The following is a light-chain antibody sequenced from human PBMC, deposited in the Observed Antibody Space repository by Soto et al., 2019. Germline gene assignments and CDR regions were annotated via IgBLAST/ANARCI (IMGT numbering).Light chain of an antibody. CDR2: NDN. CDR3: AAWDGSLNHIL. J-gene: IGLJ2*01. Sequence: QSVLTQPPSASGTPGQGVAISCSGSSSNMGSNTVNWYQHLPGTAPKLLIYNDNQRPSGVPDRFFGSKSCTSASLAITGLQSEDEADYYCAAWDGSLNHILFGGGTKLTVL. V-gene: IGLV1-44*01. CDR1: SSNMGSNT.